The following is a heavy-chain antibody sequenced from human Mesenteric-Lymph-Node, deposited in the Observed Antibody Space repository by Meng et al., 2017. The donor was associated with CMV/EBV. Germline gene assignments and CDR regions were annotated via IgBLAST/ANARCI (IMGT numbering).Heavy chain of an antibody. CDR2: IKQDGSEK. J-gene: IGHJ6*02. Sequence: GGSLRLSCTASGFTFGDYAMSWVRQAPGKGLEWVANIKQDGSEKYYVDSVKGRFTISRDSAKNSLYLQMNSLRAEDTAVYYCARDKVPAAAYYYYGMDVWGQGTTVTVSS. CDR3: ARDKVPAAAYYYYGMDV. D-gene: IGHD2-2*01. CDR1: GFTFGDYA. V-gene: IGHV3-7*01.